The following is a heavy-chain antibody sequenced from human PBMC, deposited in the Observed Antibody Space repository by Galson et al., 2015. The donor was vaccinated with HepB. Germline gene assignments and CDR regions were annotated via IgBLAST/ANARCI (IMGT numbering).Heavy chain of an antibody. CDR3: AKDSPEYYFDY. Sequence: SLRLSCAASGFTFSSYGMHWVRQAPGKGLEWVAVISYDGSNKYYADSVKGRFTISRDNSKNTLYLQMNSLRAEDTAVYYCAKDSPEYYFDYWGQGTLVTVSS. J-gene: IGHJ4*02. CDR1: GFTFSSYG. V-gene: IGHV3-30*18. CDR2: ISYDGSNK.